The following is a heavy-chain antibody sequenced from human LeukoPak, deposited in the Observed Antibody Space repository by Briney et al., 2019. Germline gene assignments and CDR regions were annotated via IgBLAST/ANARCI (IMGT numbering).Heavy chain of an antibody. V-gene: IGHV3-23*01. CDR3: AKNYYDSSGYYSWYFDY. D-gene: IGHD3-22*01. CDR2: ILASGGGT. J-gene: IGHJ4*02. CDR1: GFTFSSYA. Sequence: PGGSLRLSCAASGFTFSSYAMTWLRQAPGKGLEWVSAILASGGGTNYADSAKGRFTISRDNSKKTLYLQMNSLRAEDTAVYYCAKNYYDSSGYYSWYFDYWGQGTQVTVSS.